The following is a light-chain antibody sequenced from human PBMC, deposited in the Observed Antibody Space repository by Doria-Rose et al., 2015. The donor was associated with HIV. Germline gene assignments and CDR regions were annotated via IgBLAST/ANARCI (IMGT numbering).Light chain of an antibody. CDR3: QQTYSSPTWT. CDR2: AAS. V-gene: IGKV1-39*01. CDR1: QTVSTY. J-gene: IGKJ1*01. Sequence: DIRMTQSPSSLSASIGDRVTITCRASQTVSTYLNWFQQEPGKAPKLLIYAASRLQSGVPSRFSGSGSGTDFTLTISGLQPGDFATYYCQQTYSSPTWTFGQGTKFEMK.